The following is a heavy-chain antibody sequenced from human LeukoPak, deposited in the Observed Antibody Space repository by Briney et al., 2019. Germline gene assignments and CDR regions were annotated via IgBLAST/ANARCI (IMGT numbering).Heavy chain of an antibody. J-gene: IGHJ4*02. CDR3: TRVPYGDYWSSDY. D-gene: IGHD4-17*01. CDR2: ISGAGTTI. V-gene: IGHV3-48*03. Sequence: GGSLRLSCTASGFTFSTNGMNWVRQAPGKGLEWVSYISGAGTTIYYANSVRGRFTISRDNAKDSLFLQMNSLRVEDTAIYYCTRVPYGDYWSSDYWGQGTLVTVSS. CDR1: GFTFSTNG.